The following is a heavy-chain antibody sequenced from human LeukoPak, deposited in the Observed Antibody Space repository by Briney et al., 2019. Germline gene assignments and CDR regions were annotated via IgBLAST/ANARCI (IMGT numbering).Heavy chain of an antibody. Sequence: KPGESLKISCKGSGYRFTSYWIGWVRQMPGKGLEWMGIIWPSDSDSRYSPSFEGQVTISADKCTTTAYLQWSSLKASDTAIYYCVTVSSPSAWGQGTLVTVSS. CDR3: VTVSSPSA. CDR2: IWPSDSDS. D-gene: IGHD2/OR15-2a*01. V-gene: IGHV5-51*03. CDR1: GYRFTSYW. J-gene: IGHJ5*02.